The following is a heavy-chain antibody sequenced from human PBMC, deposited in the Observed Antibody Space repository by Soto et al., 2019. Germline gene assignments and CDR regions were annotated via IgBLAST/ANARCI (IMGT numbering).Heavy chain of an antibody. V-gene: IGHV3-66*04. CDR2: IYSGGST. D-gene: IGHD5-18*01. CDR1: GVTVSSNY. CDR3: GSHGDNYGGGYFDY. Sequence: EVQLVESGGGLVQPGGSLRLSCAASGVTVSSNYMSWVRQAPGKGLEWVSVIYSGGSTYYADSVKGRFNISRDNSKNTLYLQMTSRIAEDTAVYSCGSHGDNYGGGYFDYWGQGTLGTVSS. J-gene: IGHJ4*02.